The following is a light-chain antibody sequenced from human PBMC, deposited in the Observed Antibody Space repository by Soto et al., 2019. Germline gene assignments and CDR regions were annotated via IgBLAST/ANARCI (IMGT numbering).Light chain of an antibody. CDR2: DVS. CDR3: CSYAGSYTEV. Sequence: QSVLTQPRSVSGSPGQPVTISCTGTSSDVGGYNYVSWYQQHPGKAPKLMIYDVSKRPSGVPDRFSGSKSGNTASLTISGLQAEDEADYYCCSYAGSYTEVFGTGTKVTVL. J-gene: IGLJ1*01. CDR1: SSDVGGYNY. V-gene: IGLV2-11*01.